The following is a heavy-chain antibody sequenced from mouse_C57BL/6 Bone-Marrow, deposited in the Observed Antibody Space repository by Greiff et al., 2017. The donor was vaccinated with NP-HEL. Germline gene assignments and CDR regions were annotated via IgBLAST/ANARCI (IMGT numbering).Heavy chain of an antibody. Sequence: EVQLQQSGPELVKPGASVKMSCKASGYTFTDYNMHWVKQSHGKSLEWVGYINPNNGGTSYNQKFKGKATLPVNKSSSTAYMEHRSLTSEDSAVYYCARKAGYLRWYFDVWGTGTTVTVSS. J-gene: IGHJ1*03. V-gene: IGHV1-22*01. CDR1: GYTFTDYN. D-gene: IGHD2-3*01. CDR2: INPNNGGT. CDR3: ARKAGYLRWYFDV.